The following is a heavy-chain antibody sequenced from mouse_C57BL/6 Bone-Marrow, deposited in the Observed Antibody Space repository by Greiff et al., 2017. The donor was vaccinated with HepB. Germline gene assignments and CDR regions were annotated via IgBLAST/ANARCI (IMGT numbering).Heavy chain of an antibody. Sequence: VQLQQSGAELVRPGASVKLSCTASGFNFKDDYMHWVKQSPEQGLEWIGWIDPENGDTEYASKFQGKATITADTSSNTTYLQLSSLTSEDTAVYYYTTRTYDYWGQGTTLTVSS. V-gene: IGHV14-4*01. CDR3: TTRTYDY. CDR2: IDPENGDT. J-gene: IGHJ2*01. CDR1: GFNFKDDY.